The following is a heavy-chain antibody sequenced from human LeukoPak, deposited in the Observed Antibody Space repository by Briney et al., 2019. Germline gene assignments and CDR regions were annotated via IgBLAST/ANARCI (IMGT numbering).Heavy chain of an antibody. CDR1: GFTFRTYS. Sequence: PGGSLRLSCAASGFTFRTYSMHWVRQSPGRGLEWVSSISSSSSYIYYADPVKARFTISRDNAKSSLYLQMNSLRAEDTAVYYCARDLSESVPRHWFDPWGQGTLVTVSS. J-gene: IGHJ5*02. CDR3: ARDLSESVPRHWFDP. V-gene: IGHV3-21*01. CDR2: ISSSSSYI.